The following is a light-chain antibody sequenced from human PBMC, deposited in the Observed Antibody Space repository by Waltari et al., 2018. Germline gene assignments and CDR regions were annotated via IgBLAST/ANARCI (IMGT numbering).Light chain of an antibody. CDR2: WAS. Sequence: DIVMTQSPDSLAVSLGERATINCKSSQSVFSNSNNKNYLAWYQQKAGQPPKLLIYWASSREAGGPARFSGSVSGTDFTLTISSLQAEDVAVYYCQQYYTAPYSFGQGTKLEIK. J-gene: IGKJ2*03. CDR1: QSVFSNSNNKNY. V-gene: IGKV4-1*01. CDR3: QQYYTAPYS.